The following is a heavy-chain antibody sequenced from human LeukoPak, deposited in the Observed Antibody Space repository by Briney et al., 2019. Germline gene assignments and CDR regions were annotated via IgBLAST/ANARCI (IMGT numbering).Heavy chain of an antibody. D-gene: IGHD3-10*01. J-gene: IGHJ5*02. CDR2: ISSSGSTI. CDR3: ARDRGGGFGECWFDP. V-gene: IGHV3-11*01. CDR1: GFTFSDYY. Sequence: SGGSLRLSCAASGFTFSDYYMSWIRQAPGKGLEWVSYISSSGSTIYYADSVKGRFTISRNNAKNSLYLQMNSLRAEDTAVYYCARDRGGGFGECWFDPWGQGTLVTVSS.